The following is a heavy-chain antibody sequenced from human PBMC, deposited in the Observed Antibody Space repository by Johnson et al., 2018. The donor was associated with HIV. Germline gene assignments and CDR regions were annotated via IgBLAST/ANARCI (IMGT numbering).Heavy chain of an antibody. CDR1: GFIVSSNY. CDR3: ARELSHDAFDI. J-gene: IGHJ3*02. CDR2: IYWTGGRT. Sequence: VQLVESGGGVIQTGGSLRLSCAASGFIVSSNYMSWVRQAPGKGLEWVSGIYWTGGRTSYADSVKGRFTISRDNAKNTLYLQMNSLRAEDTAAYYCARELSHDAFDIWGQGTMVTVSS. D-gene: IGHD3-3*02. V-gene: IGHV3-53*01.